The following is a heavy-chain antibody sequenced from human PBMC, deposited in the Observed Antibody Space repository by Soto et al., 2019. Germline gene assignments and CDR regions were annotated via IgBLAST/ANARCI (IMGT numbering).Heavy chain of an antibody. Sequence: GGSLRLSCAASGFTFSDYYMSWIRQAPGKGLEWVSYISSSGSTIYYADSVKGRFTISRDNAKNSLYLQMNSLRAEDTAVYYCARPIQGDYDYIWGSYFDYMDVWGKGTTVTVSS. J-gene: IGHJ6*03. CDR3: ARPIQGDYDYIWGSYFDYMDV. D-gene: IGHD3-16*01. CDR1: GFTFSDYY. CDR2: ISSSGSTI. V-gene: IGHV3-11*01.